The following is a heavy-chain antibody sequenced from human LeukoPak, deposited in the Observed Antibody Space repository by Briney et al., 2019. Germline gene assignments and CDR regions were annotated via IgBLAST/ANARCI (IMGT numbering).Heavy chain of an antibody. J-gene: IGHJ5*02. D-gene: IGHD6-13*01. CDR2: IYYSGST. CDR1: GCTISSYY. Sequence: SENLSLTCTVSGCTISSYYWSWIRQPPGKGLEWIGYIYYSGSTNYKPSLKSRLTISVDTSKNQFSLKLSSVTAADTAVYYCARDNSSSWYNWFDPWGQGTLVTVSS. V-gene: IGHV4-59*01. CDR3: ARDNSSSWYNWFDP.